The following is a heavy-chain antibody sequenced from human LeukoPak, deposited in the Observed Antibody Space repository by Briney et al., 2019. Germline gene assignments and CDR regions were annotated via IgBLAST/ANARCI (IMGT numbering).Heavy chain of an antibody. Sequence: SETLSLTCTVSGGSISSYYWGWIRQPPGKGLEWIGSIYYSGSTYYNPSLKSRVTISVDTSKNQFSLKLSSVTAADTAVYYCARRTTGTTIYYSYYYMDVWGKGTTVTISS. J-gene: IGHJ6*03. D-gene: IGHD1-1*01. CDR1: GGSISSYY. CDR2: IYYSGST. CDR3: ARRTTGTTIYYSYYYMDV. V-gene: IGHV4-39*01.